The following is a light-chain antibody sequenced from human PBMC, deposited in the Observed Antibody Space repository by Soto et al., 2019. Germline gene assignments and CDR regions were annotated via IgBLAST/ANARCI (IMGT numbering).Light chain of an antibody. V-gene: IGKV1-33*01. CDR2: DAS. CDR1: QEISNF. Sequence: DIQMTQSPSSLSASVGDRVTITCQASQEISNFLNWYQQKPGKAHTLLIYDASDLKTGVQSRFSGRGSGTDFTLTISSLQPEDSATDYGQQYDNLPDFFGQGTRLEI. CDR3: QQYDNLPDF. J-gene: IGKJ2*01.